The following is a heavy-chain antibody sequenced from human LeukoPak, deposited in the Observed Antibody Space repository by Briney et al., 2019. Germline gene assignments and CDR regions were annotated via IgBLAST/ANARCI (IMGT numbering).Heavy chain of an antibody. CDR2: IYHRGNT. D-gene: IGHD1-26*01. CDR1: GYSISSGYY. J-gene: IGHJ4*02. CDR3: ASQPSYRGRYFDY. V-gene: IGHV4-38-2*01. Sequence: PSETPSLTCAVSGYSISSGYYWAWIRRPPGKGREWIGIIYHRGNTYYNPSLKSRVTISVDTSKNQFSLKLRSVTAAETAVYYCASQPSYRGRYFDYWGQGTLVTVSS.